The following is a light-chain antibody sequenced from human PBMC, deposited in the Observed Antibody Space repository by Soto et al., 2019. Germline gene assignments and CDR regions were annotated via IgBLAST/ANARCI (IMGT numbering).Light chain of an antibody. CDR1: QSVSSN. Sequence: EIEMTQSPATLSLSPGERATLSCRASQSVSSNLAWYQQKPGQAPRLLIYGASTRATGVPARFSGSGSGTEFTLTISTLQSEDFAVYYCQQYDNWPPLTFGGGTKVDIQ. V-gene: IGKV3-15*01. CDR2: GAS. CDR3: QQYDNWPPLT. J-gene: IGKJ4*01.